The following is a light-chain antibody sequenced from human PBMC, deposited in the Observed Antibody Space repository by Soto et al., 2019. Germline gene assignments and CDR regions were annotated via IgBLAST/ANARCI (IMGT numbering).Light chain of an antibody. J-gene: IGKJ1*01. CDR2: GAF. CDR3: QQYNSWPLT. CDR1: QSVSSN. V-gene: IGKV3-15*01. Sequence: EIVMTQSPVTLSVSPGERVTLSCRASQSVSSNLAWYQQKPGQAPSLLIYGAFPRATGIPARFSGTGSGTAFTLTISRLQSEDFALYYCQQYNSWPLTIGQGTKVDIK.